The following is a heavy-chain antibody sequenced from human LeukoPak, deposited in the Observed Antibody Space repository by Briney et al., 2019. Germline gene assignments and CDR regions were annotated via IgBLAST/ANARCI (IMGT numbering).Heavy chain of an antibody. CDR3: ARDMDDILTGYYNGDYYYMDV. Sequence: ASVKVSCKASGYTFTSYYMHWVRQAPGQGLEWMGIINPSGGSTSYAQKFQGRVTMTRDMSTSTVYMELSSLRSEDTAVYYCARDMDDILTGYYNGDYYYMDVWGKGTTVTVSS. CDR1: GYTFTSYY. V-gene: IGHV1-46*01. J-gene: IGHJ6*03. D-gene: IGHD3-9*01. CDR2: INPSGGST.